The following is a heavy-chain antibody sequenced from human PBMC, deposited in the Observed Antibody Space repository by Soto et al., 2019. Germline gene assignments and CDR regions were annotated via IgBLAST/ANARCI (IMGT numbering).Heavy chain of an antibody. CDR2: ISYDGSNK. CDR3: AKDTPPSYYDFWSGYYTAGWFDP. CDR1: GFTFSSYG. D-gene: IGHD3-3*01. J-gene: IGHJ5*02. V-gene: IGHV3-30*18. Sequence: PGGSLRLSCAASGFTFSSYGMHWVRQAPGKGPEWVAVISYDGSNKYYADSVKGRFTISRDNSKNTLYLQMNSLRAEDTAVYYCAKDTPPSYYDFWSGYYTAGWFDPWGQGT.